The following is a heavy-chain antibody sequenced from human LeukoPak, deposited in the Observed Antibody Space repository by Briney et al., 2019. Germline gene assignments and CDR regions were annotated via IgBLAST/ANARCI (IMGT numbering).Heavy chain of an antibody. Sequence: SETLTLTCTASGGTISSYYWNWIRQPPGKGLEWMGYIYYSGSTNYNPSLKSRVTISVDTSKNQFSLKLSYVTAAGTAVYYCASVSGGEFDYWGQGILVTVSS. V-gene: IGHV4-59*01. CDR3: ASVSGGEFDY. D-gene: IGHD2-15*01. J-gene: IGHJ4*02. CDR1: GGTISSYY. CDR2: IYYSGST.